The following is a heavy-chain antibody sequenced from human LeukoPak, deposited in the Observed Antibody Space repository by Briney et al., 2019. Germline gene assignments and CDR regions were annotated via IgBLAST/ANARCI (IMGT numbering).Heavy chain of an antibody. D-gene: IGHD1-26*01. Sequence: GGSLRLSCAASGFTFRNYWMSWVRQAPGKGLEWVANIRQDGGEIYYVDSMKGRFTISRDNAKNSLFLQMNSLRAEDSAVYYCARDKVVGATTLDYWGQGTLVTVSS. CDR1: GFTFRNYW. V-gene: IGHV3-7*01. CDR2: IRQDGGEI. J-gene: IGHJ4*02. CDR3: ARDKVVGATTLDY.